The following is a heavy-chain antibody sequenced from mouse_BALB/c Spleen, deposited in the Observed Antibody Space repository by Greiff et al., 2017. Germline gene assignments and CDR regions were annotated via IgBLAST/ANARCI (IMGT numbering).Heavy chain of an antibody. CDR3: ARDNYGSSYRAMDY. J-gene: IGHJ4*01. CDR2: ISSGGSYT. D-gene: IGHD1-1*01. CDR1: GFTFSSYA. V-gene: IGHV5-9-4*01. Sequence: EVQVVESGGGLVKPGGSLKLSCAASGFTFSSYAMSWVRQSPEKRLEWVAEISSGGSYTYYPDTVTGRFTISRDNAKNTLYLEMSSLRSEDTAMYYCARDNYGSSYRAMDYWGQGTSVTVSS.